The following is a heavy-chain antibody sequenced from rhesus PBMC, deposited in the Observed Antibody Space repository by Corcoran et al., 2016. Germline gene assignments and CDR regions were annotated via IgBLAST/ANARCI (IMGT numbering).Heavy chain of an antibody. CDR3: ARQYSTAVSN. CDR1: GYSISSGYY. Sequence: QVQLQESGPGLVTPSETLSLTCAFSGYSISSGYYWCWIRQPPGKGLEYIGYISGSSGSTYYNPSLESRVTISKDTSKNQFSLKVSSVTAADTAVYYCARQYSTAVSNWGQGVLVTVSS. CDR2: ISGSSGST. V-gene: IGHV4-99*01. J-gene: IGHJ4*01. D-gene: IGHD4-29*01.